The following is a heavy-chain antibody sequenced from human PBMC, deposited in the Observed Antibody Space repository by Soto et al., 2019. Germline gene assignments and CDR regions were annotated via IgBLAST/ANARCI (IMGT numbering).Heavy chain of an antibody. Sequence: GGSLRLSCAASGFAFSNYEMNWVRQAPGKGLEWVSYISLSGSTIYYADSVKGRFTISRDDAKNTLYLQMNSLRAEDTAVYHCVRDLLGSGGHFDYWGQGTLVTVSS. D-gene: IGHD7-27*01. V-gene: IGHV3-48*03. CDR3: VRDLLGSGGHFDY. J-gene: IGHJ4*02. CDR1: GFAFSNYE. CDR2: ISLSGSTI.